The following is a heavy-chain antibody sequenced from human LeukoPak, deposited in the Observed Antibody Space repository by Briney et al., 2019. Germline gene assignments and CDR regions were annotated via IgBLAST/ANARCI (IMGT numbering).Heavy chain of an antibody. CDR2: ISGSGGRT. CDR1: GFTFSNYA. D-gene: IGHD3-22*01. Sequence: GGSLRLSCAASGFTFSNYAMSWVRQAPGKGLEWVSTISGSGGRTYYADSVKGRFTISRDNSKNTLYLQMNSLRAEDTAVYYCAKARTYYDTSGDYYFDYWGQGALVTVSS. CDR3: AKARTYYDTSGDYYFDY. J-gene: IGHJ4*02. V-gene: IGHV3-23*01.